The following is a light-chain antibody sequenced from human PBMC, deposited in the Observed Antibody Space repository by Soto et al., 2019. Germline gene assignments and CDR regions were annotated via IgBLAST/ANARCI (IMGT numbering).Light chain of an antibody. CDR1: QSVSSSY. Sequence: EIVLTQSPGTLSLSAGERATLSCRASQSVSSSYLAWYQQKPGQAPRLLIYGTSSRATGTTDRFSGSGSGTNFTLTISSLEPEDFAVYYCQQHSNWITFGQGTRLEIK. CDR2: GTS. V-gene: IGKV3D-20*02. CDR3: QQHSNWIT. J-gene: IGKJ5*01.